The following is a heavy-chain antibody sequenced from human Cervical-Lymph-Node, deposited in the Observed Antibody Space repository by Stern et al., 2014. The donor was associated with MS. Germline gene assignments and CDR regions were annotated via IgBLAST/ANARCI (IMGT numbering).Heavy chain of an antibody. Sequence: QVQLMQSGGGVVQPGRSLRLSCAASGITFNNHGMHWVRQAPGKGLEWVAVISHDGTVKHYADSVKGRFTIFRDNSKMYLQMNSPRADDTAVYYCAKETGKAGSSYESYFDYWGQGTLVTVSS. J-gene: IGHJ4*02. V-gene: IGHV3-30*18. D-gene: IGHD5-18*01. CDR1: GITFNNHG. CDR2: ISHDGTVK. CDR3: AKETGKAGSSYESYFDY.